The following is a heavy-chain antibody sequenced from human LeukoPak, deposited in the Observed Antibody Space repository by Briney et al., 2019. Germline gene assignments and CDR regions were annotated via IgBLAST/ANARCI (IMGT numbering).Heavy chain of an antibody. CDR2: IYYNGDT. D-gene: IGHD4-23*01. J-gene: IGHJ4*02. CDR1: GGSMISYY. V-gene: IGHV4-59*01. Sequence: SETLSLTCTVSGGSMISYYWTWLRQAPGKGLEWIGYIYYNGDTNYNPSLKSRVTMSIDTSKTHFSLNLRSVTAADTAVYYCTRGTTVISLDYWGQGILVTVSS. CDR3: TRGTTVISLDY.